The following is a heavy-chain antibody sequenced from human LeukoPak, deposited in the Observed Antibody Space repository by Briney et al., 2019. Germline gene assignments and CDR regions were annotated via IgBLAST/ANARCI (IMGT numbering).Heavy chain of an antibody. CDR3: ASLDFWSGYYASPYYYYYMDV. Sequence: SVKVSCNASGGTFSSYAISWVRQAPGQGLEWMGGIIPIFGTANYAQKFQGRVTITADESTSTAYMELSSLRSEDTAVYYCASLDFWSGYYASPYYYYYMDVWGKGTTVTVSS. V-gene: IGHV1-69*13. D-gene: IGHD3-3*01. CDR1: GGTFSSYA. CDR2: IIPIFGTA. J-gene: IGHJ6*03.